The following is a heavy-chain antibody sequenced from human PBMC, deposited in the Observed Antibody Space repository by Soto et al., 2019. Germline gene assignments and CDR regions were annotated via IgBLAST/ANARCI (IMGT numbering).Heavy chain of an antibody. D-gene: IGHD6-6*01. CDR1: GGTFSSYA. J-gene: IGHJ6*02. CDR3: ARESSSPNYYYYGMDV. V-gene: IGHV1-69*13. Sequence: ASVKVSCKASGGTFSSYAISWVRQAPGQGLEWMGVIIPLLNTPKYVQKFQGRVTITADASATTAYMELSSLRSEDTAVYYCARESSSPNYYYYGMDVWGQGTTVTGSS. CDR2: IIPLLNTP.